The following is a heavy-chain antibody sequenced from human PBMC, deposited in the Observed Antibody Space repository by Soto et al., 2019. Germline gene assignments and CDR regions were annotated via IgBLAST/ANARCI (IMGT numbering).Heavy chain of an antibody. V-gene: IGHV1-2*04. Sequence: GASVKVSCKASGYTFTGYYMHWVRQAPGQGLEWMGWINPNSGGTNYAQKFQGWVTMTRDTSISTAYMELSRLRSDDTAVYYCARVYSYGYYRRKDYFDYWGQGTLVTVSS. CDR3: ARVYSYGYYRRKDYFDY. CDR2: INPNSGGT. D-gene: IGHD5-18*01. CDR1: GYTFTGYY. J-gene: IGHJ4*02.